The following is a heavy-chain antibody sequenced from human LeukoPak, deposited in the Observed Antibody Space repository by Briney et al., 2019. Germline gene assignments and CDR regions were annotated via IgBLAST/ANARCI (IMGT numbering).Heavy chain of an antibody. CDR2: INSDGSTT. CDR1: GFTFSSYW. Sequence: AGGSLRLSCAASGFTFSSYWMHWVRQAPGKGLVWVSRINSDGSTTSYADSVKGRFAISRDNAKNTLYLQMNSLRAEDTAVYCCASLMATITYWGQGTLVTVSS. J-gene: IGHJ4*02. D-gene: IGHD5-24*01. V-gene: IGHV3-74*01. CDR3: ASLMATITY.